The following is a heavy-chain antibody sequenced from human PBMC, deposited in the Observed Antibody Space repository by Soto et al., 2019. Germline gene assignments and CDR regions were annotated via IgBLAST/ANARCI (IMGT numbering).Heavy chain of an antibody. J-gene: IGHJ6*02. D-gene: IGHD6-6*01. CDR3: AREREQLPSTYQHFVDV. CDR1: GDSVSSNSAA. Sequence: PSETLSLTCAISGDSVSSNSAAWNWIRQSPSRGLEWLGRTYYRSKWYNDYAVSVKSRITINPDTSKNQFSLQLNSVTPEDTAVYYCAREREQLPSTYQHFVDVWGQGTTVTVSS. V-gene: IGHV6-1*01. CDR2: TYYRSKWYN.